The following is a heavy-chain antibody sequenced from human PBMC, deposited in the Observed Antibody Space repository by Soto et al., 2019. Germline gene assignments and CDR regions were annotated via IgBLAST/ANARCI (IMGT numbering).Heavy chain of an antibody. D-gene: IGHD3-3*01. CDR3: ARDFAYFDS. CDR1: GGSFKSGSYS. J-gene: IGHJ4*02. CDR2: VYHTGRT. V-gene: IGHV4-61*01. Sequence: QVQLQESGPGLVKPSETLALTCTVSGGSFKSGSYSWSWIRQPPGKGLEWSGYVYHTGRTSYNPSRKSRVSLSMDTSKNQFSLNLDSVTAADTAVYFCARDFAYFDSWGQGTLVTVSS.